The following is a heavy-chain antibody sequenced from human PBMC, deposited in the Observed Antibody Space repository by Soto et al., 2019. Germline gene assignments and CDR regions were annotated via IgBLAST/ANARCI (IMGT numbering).Heavy chain of an antibody. CDR3: ARDVSPTY. CDR1: GYTISLYY. V-gene: IGHV4-59*01. J-gene: IGHJ4*02. CDR2: IYYNRRP. Sequence: SDTLSLTFILSGYTISLYYWIWIRQPPGKELEWIGHIYYNRRPNYNHSIKRRVNITEDTSKRQYYLKQRSETAADTAVYYCARDVSPTYWGQGMLVTV.